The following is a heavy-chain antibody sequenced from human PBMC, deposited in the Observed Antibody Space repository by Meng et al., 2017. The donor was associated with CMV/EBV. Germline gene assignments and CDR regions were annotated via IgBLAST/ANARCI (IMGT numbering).Heavy chain of an antibody. V-gene: IGHV1-8*03. CDR1: GYTFTSYD. J-gene: IGHJ4*02. D-gene: IGHD5-18*01. CDR3: ARVRGYSYGPDY. CDR2: MNPNSGNT. Sequence: ASVKVSCKASGYTFTSYDINWVRQATGQGPEWMGWMNPNSGNTGYAQKFQGRVTITRNTSISTAYMELSSLRSEDTAVYYCARVRGYSYGPDYWGQGTLVTVSS.